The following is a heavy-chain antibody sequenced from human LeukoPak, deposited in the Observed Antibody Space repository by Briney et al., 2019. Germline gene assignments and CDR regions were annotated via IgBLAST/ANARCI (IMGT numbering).Heavy chain of an antibody. V-gene: IGHV1-18*01. CDR3: TAYDILTGYSDY. D-gene: IGHD3-9*01. J-gene: IGHJ4*02. Sequence: ASVKVSCKASGYTFTSYGISWVRQAPGQGLEWMGCISAYNGNTNYAQKLQGRVTMTTDTSTSTAYMELRSLRSDDSFFNHRTAYDILTGYSDYWGQGTLVTVSS. CDR1: GYTFTSYG. CDR2: ISAYNGNT.